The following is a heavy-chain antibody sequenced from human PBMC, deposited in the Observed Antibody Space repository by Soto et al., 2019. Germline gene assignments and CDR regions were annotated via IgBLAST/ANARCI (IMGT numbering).Heavy chain of an antibody. Sequence: QVQLQESGPGLVKPSGPLSLTCAVSGGSLSSSNWWSWVRHHPGTGLAWIGEIYHTGSTNYNPSPKSRVTIEVYKSQNQLSLKLSSVTAAYSAVYSCARARSSSPHYFDFRGQGTLVTVSS. D-gene: IGHD6-13*01. CDR3: ARARSSSPHYFDF. J-gene: IGHJ4*02. CDR2: IYHTGST. V-gene: IGHV4-4*02. CDR1: GGSLSSSNW.